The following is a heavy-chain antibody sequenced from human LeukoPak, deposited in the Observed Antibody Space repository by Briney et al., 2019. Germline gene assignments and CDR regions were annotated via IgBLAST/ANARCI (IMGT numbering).Heavy chain of an antibody. CDR2: ISGSGIST. J-gene: IGHJ4*02. D-gene: IGHD7-27*01. CDR3: ARDEGFLGY. CDR1: GFSGFTFSSYA. V-gene: IGHV3-23*01. Sequence: GGSLRPSCAASGFSGFTFSSYAMSWVRQAPGKGLEWVSGISGSGISTYYADSVKGRFTISRDDSKNTLYLQMNSLRVEDTAVYHCARDEGFLGYWGQGTLVTVSS.